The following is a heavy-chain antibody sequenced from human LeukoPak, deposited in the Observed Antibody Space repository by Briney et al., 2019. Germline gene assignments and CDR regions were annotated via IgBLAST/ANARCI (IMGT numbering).Heavy chain of an antibody. J-gene: IGHJ4*02. CDR3: ARVRFPEYCTNGVCYTWAFDY. CDR1: GYTFTSYG. Sequence: ASVKVSCKASGYTFTSYGISWVRQAPGQGLEWMGWISAYNGNTNYAQKLQGRVTMTTDTSTSTAYMELRSLRSDDTAVYYCARVRFPEYCTNGVCYTWAFDYWGQGTLVTVSS. V-gene: IGHV1-18*01. CDR2: ISAYNGNT. D-gene: IGHD2-8*01.